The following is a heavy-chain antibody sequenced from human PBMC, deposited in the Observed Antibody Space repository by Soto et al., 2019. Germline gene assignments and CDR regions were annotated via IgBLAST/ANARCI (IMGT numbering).Heavy chain of an antibody. D-gene: IGHD2-8*02. Sequence: LRLSCEASGLTFSSYAMSWVRQAPGKGLEWVSGITGSGDTPYYADSVKGRFTISRDKSKNTLYLQMNSLRAEDTAVYYCAKAGAVLLRRGDVFDIWGQGTMVTVSS. J-gene: IGHJ3*02. V-gene: IGHV3-23*01. CDR3: AKAGAVLLRRGDVFDI. CDR1: GLTFSSYA. CDR2: ITGSGDTP.